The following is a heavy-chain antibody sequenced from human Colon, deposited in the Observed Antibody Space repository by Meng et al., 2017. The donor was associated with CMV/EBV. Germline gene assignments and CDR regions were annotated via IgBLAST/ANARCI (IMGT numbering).Heavy chain of an antibody. CDR1: GFTFSDYE. V-gene: IGHV3-48*03. J-gene: IGHJ4*02. CDR3: ARGVIAVGQRHYFDH. CDR2: VNHRGTTI. Sequence: GESLKISCVGSGFTFSDYEMNWVRQAPGMGLEWVAYVNHRGTTIFYADSVKGRFTISRDNAKNSLYLQMNSLRAEDTGIYYCARGVIAVGQRHYFDHWGQGTLVTVSS. D-gene: IGHD6-19*01.